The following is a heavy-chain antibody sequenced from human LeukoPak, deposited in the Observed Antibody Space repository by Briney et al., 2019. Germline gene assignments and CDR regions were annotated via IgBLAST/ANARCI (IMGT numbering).Heavy chain of an antibody. CDR2: ISYDGSNK. V-gene: IGHV3-30*01. CDR1: GFTFSSYA. CDR3: AREGLWFTAFDY. D-gene: IGHD5-18*01. Sequence: TGGSLRLSCAASGFTFSSYAMHWVRQAPGEGLEWVAVISYDGSNKYYADSVKGRFTISRDNSKNTLYLQMNSLRAEDTAVYYCAREGLWFTAFDYWGQGTLVTVSS. J-gene: IGHJ4*02.